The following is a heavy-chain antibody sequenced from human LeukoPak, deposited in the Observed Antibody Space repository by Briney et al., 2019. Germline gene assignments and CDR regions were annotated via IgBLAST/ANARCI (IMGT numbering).Heavy chain of an antibody. V-gene: IGHV4-4*09. CDR3: ARHWGSTVQLDY. J-gene: IGHJ4*02. D-gene: IGHD3-16*01. CDR1: GGSISSYY. CDR2: IYTSGGT. Sequence: SETLSLTCTVSGGSISSYYWSWIRQPPGKGLEWIGYIYTSGGTNYNPSLKSRVTISVDTSKNQFSLKLSSVTAADTAVYYFARHWGSTVQLDYSGQGTLVTVSS.